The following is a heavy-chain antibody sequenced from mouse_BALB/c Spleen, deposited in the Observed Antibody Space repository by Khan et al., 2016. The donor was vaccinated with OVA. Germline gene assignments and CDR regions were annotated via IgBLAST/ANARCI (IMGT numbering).Heavy chain of an antibody. V-gene: IGHV1-9*01. D-gene: IGHD1-1*01. CDR3: ARVNYGSRDYFDY. CDR2: ILPGSGSR. CDR1: GYTFGGYW. J-gene: IGHJ2*01. Sequence: VQLQQSGAELMKPGASVKISCKATGYTFGGYWLEWVKQRPGHGLEWIGEILPGSGSRNYNEKFKGKATFTADISSKTTYMQLSSLTSEDSAVYYCARVNYGSRDYFDYWGQGTTLTVSS.